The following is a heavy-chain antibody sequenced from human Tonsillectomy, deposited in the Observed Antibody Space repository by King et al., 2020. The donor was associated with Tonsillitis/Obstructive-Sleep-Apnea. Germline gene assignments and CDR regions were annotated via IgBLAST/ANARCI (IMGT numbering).Heavy chain of an antibody. CDR2: IWYDGSNK. D-gene: IGHD2-15*01. V-gene: IGHV3-33*01. J-gene: IGHJ2*01. CDR3: ASYSRFFDL. Sequence: VQLVESGGGVVQPGRSLRLSCAASGFTFTKSGMHWVRQAPGKGLEWVALIWYDGSNKYYADSVKGRFTIYRDNSKNTLYLQMNSLGAEDTAVYYCASYSRFFDLWGRGTLVTVSS. CDR1: GFTFTKSG.